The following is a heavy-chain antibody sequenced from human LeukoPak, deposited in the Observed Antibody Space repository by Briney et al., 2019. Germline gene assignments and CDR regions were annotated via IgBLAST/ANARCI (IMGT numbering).Heavy chain of an antibody. CDR1: GYTFTGYY. CDR2: INPNSGGT. CDR3: ASVYYYDSSGFDY. D-gene: IGHD3-22*01. Sequence: GASGKVSCKASGYTFTGYYMHWVRQAPGQGLEWMGWINPNSGGTNYAQKFQGRVTMTRDTSISTAYMELSRLRSDDAAVYYCASVYYYDSSGFDYWGQGTLVTVSS. J-gene: IGHJ4*02. V-gene: IGHV1-2*02.